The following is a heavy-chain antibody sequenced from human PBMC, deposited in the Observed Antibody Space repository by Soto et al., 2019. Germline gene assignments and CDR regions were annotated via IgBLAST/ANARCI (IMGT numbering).Heavy chain of an antibody. CDR3: ARPTVYYFAY. J-gene: IGHJ4*02. CDR2: INPGSGTT. Sequence: QVQLVQSGAEVKKPGASVKVSCKTSGFTFSNYFIHWVRQAPGQGLEWMGIINPGSGTTNYAQKFQGRITVTWDTSTSTVYKQLSSLTSDDTAVYYCARPTVYYFAYWGQGTLITVSS. D-gene: IGHD4-17*01. V-gene: IGHV1-46*03. CDR1: GFTFSNYF.